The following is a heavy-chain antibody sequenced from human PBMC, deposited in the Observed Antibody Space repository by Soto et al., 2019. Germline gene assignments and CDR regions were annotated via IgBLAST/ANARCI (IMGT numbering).Heavy chain of an antibody. V-gene: IGHV1-69*01. CDR1: GGTFSSYA. CDR2: IIPIFGSA. J-gene: IGHJ6*02. CDR3: ARDHKRYYDSSGYGYYYYGMDV. Sequence: QVQLVQSGAEVKKPGSSVKVSCTASGGTFSSYAISWVRQAPGQGLEWMGGIIPIFGSANYAQKFQGRVTITADESTSTAYMDLSSLRSEDTAVYYCARDHKRYYDSSGYGYYYYGMDVWGQGTTVTVSS. D-gene: IGHD3-22*01.